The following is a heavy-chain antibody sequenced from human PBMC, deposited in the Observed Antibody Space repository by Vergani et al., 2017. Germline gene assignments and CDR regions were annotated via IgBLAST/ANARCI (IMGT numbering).Heavy chain of an antibody. CDR2: IYHSGST. CDR1: GYSISSGYY. Sequence: QVQLQESGPGLVKPSETLSLTCAVSGYSISSGYYWGWIRQPPGKGLEWIGSIYHSGSTYYNPSLKSRVTISVDTSKNQFSLQLNSVTPEDTAVYYCARGGAYCGGDCPNDAFDIWGQGTMVTVSS. V-gene: IGHV4-38-2*01. CDR3: ARGGAYCGGDCPNDAFDI. D-gene: IGHD2-21*01. J-gene: IGHJ3*02.